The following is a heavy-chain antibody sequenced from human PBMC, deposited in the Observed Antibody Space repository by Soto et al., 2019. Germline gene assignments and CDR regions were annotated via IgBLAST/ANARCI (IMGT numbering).Heavy chain of an antibody. D-gene: IGHD3-9*01. CDR1: GYSFTTYW. Sequence: GESLKISCKGSGYSFTTYWIGWVRQMPGKGLEWMGIIYPGDSDTKYSPSLQGQVSISADTSISTAYLQWTSLKASDTAMYYCARQTIDYGMDVWGQGTTVTVSS. CDR3: ARQTIDYGMDV. J-gene: IGHJ6*02. CDR2: IYPGDSDT. V-gene: IGHV5-51*01.